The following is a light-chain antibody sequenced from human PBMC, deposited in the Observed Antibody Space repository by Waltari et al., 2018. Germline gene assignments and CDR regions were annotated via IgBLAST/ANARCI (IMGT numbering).Light chain of an antibody. Sequence: QSVLTQPPSASGTPGQRVIISCSGSNSTIGTTYVYWYQQLPGTAPKVLIYRNNQRPSRVPDRFSGSKSGTSASLAISGLRSEDEADYYCAAWDDSLRAVVFGGGTKLCVL. CDR1: NSTIGTTY. CDR3: AAWDDSLRAVV. J-gene: IGLJ2*01. V-gene: IGLV1-47*01. CDR2: RNN.